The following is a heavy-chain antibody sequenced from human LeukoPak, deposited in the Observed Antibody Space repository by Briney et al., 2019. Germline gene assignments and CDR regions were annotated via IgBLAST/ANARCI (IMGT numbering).Heavy chain of an antibody. CDR1: GFTFSNYE. D-gene: IGHD1-26*01. CDR3: TRDRGTYNWLDP. V-gene: IGHV3-73*01. Sequence: GGSLRLSCAASGFTFSNYEMNWVRQASGKGLEWVGLIDRPAKSYATAYGASVGGRFTISRDDSKNTAYLQMDSLKTEDTALYYCTRDRGTYNWLDPWGQGTLVTVSS. J-gene: IGHJ5*02. CDR2: IDRPAKSYAT.